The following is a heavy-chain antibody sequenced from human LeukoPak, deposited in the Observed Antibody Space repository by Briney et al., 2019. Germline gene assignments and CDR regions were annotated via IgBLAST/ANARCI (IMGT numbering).Heavy chain of an antibody. Sequence: ASVKVSCKASGYTFTTNAMNWVRQAPGQGLEWMGWINTNTGSPTYAQGFTGRLVFSLDTSVSAAYLQIFSLEAQDTAVYYCTRGLGFCSAGSCSFDSWGQGTLVTVSS. CDR2: INTNTGSP. CDR3: TRGLGFCSAGSCSFDS. J-gene: IGHJ4*02. D-gene: IGHD2-15*01. V-gene: IGHV7-4-1*01. CDR1: GYTFTTNA.